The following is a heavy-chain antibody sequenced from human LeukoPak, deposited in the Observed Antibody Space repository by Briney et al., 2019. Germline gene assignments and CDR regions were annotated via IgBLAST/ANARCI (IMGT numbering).Heavy chain of an antibody. CDR1: GFTFSSYA. V-gene: IGHV3-23*01. D-gene: IGHD3-3*01. CDR2: ISGSGGST. Sequence: PGGSLRLSCAASGFTFSSYAMSWVRQAPGKGLEWVSAISGSGGSTYYADSVKGRFTISRDNSKNTLYLQMNSLRAEDTAVYYCAKGPAKNDFWTQEVWGQGTLVTVSS. CDR3: AKGPAKNDFWTQEV. J-gene: IGHJ4*02.